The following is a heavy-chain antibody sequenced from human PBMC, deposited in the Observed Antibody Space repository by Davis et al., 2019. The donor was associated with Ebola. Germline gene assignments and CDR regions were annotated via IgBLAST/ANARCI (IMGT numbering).Heavy chain of an antibody. CDR2: INPNSGGS. D-gene: IGHD2-15*01. V-gene: IGHV1-2*02. CDR1: GDSLSGYY. CDR3: VRELHGGQFNY. J-gene: IGHJ4*02. Sequence: ASVKVSCKASGDSLSGYYIHWVRQAPGQGLEWMGWINPNSGGSNSAQQFQGRVTMTTDTSISTAYMDLSSLRSDDTAVFYCVRELHGGQFNYWGQGTLVSVSS.